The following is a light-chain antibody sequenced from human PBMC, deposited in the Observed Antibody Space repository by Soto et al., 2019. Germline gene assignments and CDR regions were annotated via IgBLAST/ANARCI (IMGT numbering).Light chain of an antibody. CDR1: QSVSSSY. CDR3: QQYGSSPWT. Sequence: EIVLTQSPGTLSLSPGERVTLSCRASQSVSSSYLAWYQQNPGQAPRLLIYGASSRASGIPDRFSGSRSGTDFTLTISRLEPEDFAVYYCQQYGSSPWTFGQGTKVEIK. V-gene: IGKV3-20*01. J-gene: IGKJ1*01. CDR2: GAS.